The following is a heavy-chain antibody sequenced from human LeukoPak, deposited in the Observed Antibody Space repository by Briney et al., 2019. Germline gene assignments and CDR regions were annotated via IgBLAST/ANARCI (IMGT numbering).Heavy chain of an antibody. CDR1: GFTFSSYE. Sequence: PGGSLRLSCAASGFTFSSYEMNWVRQAPGEGREWVSYISSSGSTIYYAGSVKGRFTISRDNAKNSLYLQMNSLRDEDTAVYYCAPGPINIPYYHHWGQGTLATVSS. CDR3: APGPINIPYYHH. J-gene: IGHJ4*02. CDR2: ISSSGSTI. V-gene: IGHV3-48*03.